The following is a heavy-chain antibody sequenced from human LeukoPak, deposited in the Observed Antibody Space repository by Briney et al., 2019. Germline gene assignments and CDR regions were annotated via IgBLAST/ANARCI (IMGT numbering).Heavy chain of an antibody. Sequence: GGSLRLSCAASGFTFSSYEMNWVRQAPGKGLEWVSYISSSGSTIYYADSVKGRFTTSKDNSKNTLFLQMNSLRPEDTAVYYCAKDARRTFGLSSGLYRGSYYFDYWGQGTLVTVSS. CDR3: AKDARRTFGLSSGLYRGSYYFDY. V-gene: IGHV3-48*03. J-gene: IGHJ4*02. D-gene: IGHD6-19*01. CDR2: ISSSGSTI. CDR1: GFTFSSYE.